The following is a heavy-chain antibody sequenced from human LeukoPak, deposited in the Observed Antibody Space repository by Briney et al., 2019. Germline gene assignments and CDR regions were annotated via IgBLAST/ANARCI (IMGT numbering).Heavy chain of an antibody. CDR1: GGSFSGYY. J-gene: IGHJ4*02. Sequence: SDTLSLTCAVYGGSFSGYYWSWIRQPPGKGLEWIGEINHSGSTNYNPSLKSRVTISVDTSKNQFSLKLSSVTAADTAVYYCARGRHRPKAVAGIRYWGQGTLVTVSS. V-gene: IGHV4-34*01. CDR2: INHSGST. D-gene: IGHD6-19*01. CDR3: ARGRHRPKAVAGIRY.